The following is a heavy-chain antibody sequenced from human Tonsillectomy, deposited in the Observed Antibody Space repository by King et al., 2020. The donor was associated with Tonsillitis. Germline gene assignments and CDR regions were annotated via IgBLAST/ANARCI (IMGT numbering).Heavy chain of an antibody. Sequence: VQLQESGPGLVRPSETLSLTCTVSGGSISPYYWSWIRQPPGKRLEWLGYIFHDGNTNYNPSLKSRVTISVDTSKNQFSLKLDSVTAADTAVYFCAKRNTGGATIWFDRWGQGTLVTVSS. J-gene: IGHJ5*02. CDR1: GGSISPYY. D-gene: IGHD1-26*01. V-gene: IGHV4-59*01. CDR2: IFHDGNT. CDR3: AKRNTGGATIWFDR.